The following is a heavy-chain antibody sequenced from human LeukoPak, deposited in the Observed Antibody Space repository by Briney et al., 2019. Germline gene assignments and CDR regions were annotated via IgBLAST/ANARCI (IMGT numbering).Heavy chain of an antibody. D-gene: IGHD4-17*01. J-gene: IGHJ4*02. Sequence: SETLSLTCGVSGGSISGSNYYWDWIRQPPGKGPEWIGSIYYNGRTEYNPALKSRATISVDTSKNHFSLTLRSVTAADTAIYYCARQPGDYLDYWGRGTLITVSS. CDR3: ARQPGDYLDY. CDR1: GGSISGSNYY. V-gene: IGHV4-39*01. CDR2: IYYNGRT.